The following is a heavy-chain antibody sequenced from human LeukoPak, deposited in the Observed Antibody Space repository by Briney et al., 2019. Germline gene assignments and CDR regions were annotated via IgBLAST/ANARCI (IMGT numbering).Heavy chain of an antibody. V-gene: IGHV1-18*01. Sequence: GASVKVSCKASGYTFTRYGISWVRQVPGQGLEWMGWISCYNGDTNYAQNLQGRDTLTTDTSTTTAYMELRSLRSDDTAVYYCARGDIVVLPAGIPHNWFDPWGQETLVTVSS. J-gene: IGHJ5*02. CDR1: GYTFTRYG. CDR3: ARGDIVVLPAGIPHNWFDP. CDR2: ISCYNGDT. D-gene: IGHD2-2*02.